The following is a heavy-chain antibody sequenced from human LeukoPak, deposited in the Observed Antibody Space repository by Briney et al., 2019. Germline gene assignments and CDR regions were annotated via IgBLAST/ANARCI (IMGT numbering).Heavy chain of an antibody. CDR3: ARPGSAATLEVDY. CDR2: IYPGDSDT. J-gene: IGHJ4*02. Sequence: GEPLRISCKGSGYSFTSYWIGWVRQMPGKGLEWMGIIYPGDSDTRYSPSFQGQVTISADKSISTAYLQWSSLKASDTAMYYCARPGSAATLEVDYWGQGTLVTVSS. V-gene: IGHV5-51*01. D-gene: IGHD2-15*01. CDR1: GYSFTSYW.